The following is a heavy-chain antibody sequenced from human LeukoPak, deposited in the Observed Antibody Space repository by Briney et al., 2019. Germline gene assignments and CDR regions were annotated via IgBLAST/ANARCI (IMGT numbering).Heavy chain of an antibody. CDR2: IIPIFGTA. J-gene: IGHJ6*03. Sequence: ASVKVSCKASGGTFSSYAISWVRQAPGQGLEWMGGIIPIFGTANYAQKFQGRVTITTDESTSTAYMELSSLRSEDTAVYYCARDYLNYEGLMDVWGKGTTVTVSS. V-gene: IGHV1-69*05. D-gene: IGHD3-22*01. CDR3: ARDYLNYEGLMDV. CDR1: GGTFSSYA.